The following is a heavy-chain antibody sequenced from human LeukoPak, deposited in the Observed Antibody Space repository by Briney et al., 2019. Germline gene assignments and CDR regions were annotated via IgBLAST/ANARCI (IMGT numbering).Heavy chain of an antibody. J-gene: IGHJ4*02. D-gene: IGHD3-3*01. CDR2: MSGGSRYI. Sequence: GGSLRLSCAASGFTFRSYSMTWVRQAPGKGLEWISSMSGGSRYIYYADSVRGRFTISRDNAKNSLFLLMNSLRAEDTAVCYCARDRPTGASRLFVVQWGQGTLVTVSS. CDR3: ARDRPTGASRLFVVQ. V-gene: IGHV3-21*01. CDR1: GFTFRSYS.